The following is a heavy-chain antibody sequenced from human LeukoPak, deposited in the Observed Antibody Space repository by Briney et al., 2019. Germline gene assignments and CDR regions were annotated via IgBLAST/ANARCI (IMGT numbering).Heavy chain of an antibody. CDR1: GFTLSSYE. D-gene: IGHD3-16*01. J-gene: IGHJ4*02. CDR2: ISSSATSI. V-gene: IGHV3-11*04. CDR3: ARDWAPVY. Sequence: PGGSLRLSCTASGFTLSSYEMSWIRQAPGKGLEWVSYISSSATSIYYTDSVKDRFIISRDNANDSLYLQMNSLRAEDTAVYYCARDWAPVYWGQGTLVTVSS.